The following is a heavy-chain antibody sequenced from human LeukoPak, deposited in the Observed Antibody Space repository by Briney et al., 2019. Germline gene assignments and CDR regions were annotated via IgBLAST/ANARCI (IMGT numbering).Heavy chain of an antibody. J-gene: IGHJ4*02. CDR1: GYSISSGYY. CDR2: IYHSGST. D-gene: IGHD3-16*02. CDR3: ARAYYDYVWGSYRVNLFDY. V-gene: IGHV4-38-2*02. Sequence: SETLSLTCTVSGYSISSGYYWGWIRPPPGKGLEWIGSIYHSGSTYYNPSLKSRVTISVDTSKNQFSLKLSSVTAADTAVYYCARAYYDYVWGSYRVNLFDYWGQGTLVTVSS.